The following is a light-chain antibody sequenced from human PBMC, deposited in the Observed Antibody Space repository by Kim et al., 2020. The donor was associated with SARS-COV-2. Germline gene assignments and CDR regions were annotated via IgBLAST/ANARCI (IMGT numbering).Light chain of an antibody. J-gene: IGLJ2*01. CDR2: EVS. V-gene: IGLV2-8*01. Sequence: QSALTQPPSASGSPGQSVTISCTGTSSDVGGYNYVSWYQQHPGKAPKLIIYEVSKRPSGVPDRFSGSKSGNTASLTVSGLQAEDDTDYYCSSYAGNNNLVFGGGTKLTVL. CDR3: SSYAGNNNLV. CDR1: SSDVGGYNY.